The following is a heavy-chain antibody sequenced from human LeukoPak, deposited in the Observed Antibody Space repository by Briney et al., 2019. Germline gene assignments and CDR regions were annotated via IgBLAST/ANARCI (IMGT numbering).Heavy chain of an antibody. CDR3: ARERYYDSSGYPHFDY. D-gene: IGHD3-22*01. J-gene: IGHJ4*02. CDR1: GGTFSSYA. Sequence: ASVKVSCQASGGTFSSYAISWVRQAPGQWLEWMGRIIPILGIANYAQKFQGRVTITADKSTSTAYMELSSLRSEDTAVYYCARERYYDSSGYPHFDYWGQGTLVTVSS. CDR2: IIPILGIA. V-gene: IGHV1-69*04.